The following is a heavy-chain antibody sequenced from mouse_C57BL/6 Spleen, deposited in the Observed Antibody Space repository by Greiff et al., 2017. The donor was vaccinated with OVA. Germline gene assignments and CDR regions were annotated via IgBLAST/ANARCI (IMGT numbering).Heavy chain of an antibody. CDR2: IRLKSDNYAT. J-gene: IGHJ1*03. CDR1: GFTFSNYW. V-gene: IGHV6-3*01. D-gene: IGHD1-1*01. Sequence: EVKLVESGGGLVQPGGSMKLSCVASGFTFSNYWMNWVRQSPEKGLEWVAQIRLKSDNYATHYAESVKGRFTISRDDSKSSVYLQMNNLRAGDTGIYYCHYYGSSPGVWGTGTTVTVSS. CDR3: HYYGSSPGV.